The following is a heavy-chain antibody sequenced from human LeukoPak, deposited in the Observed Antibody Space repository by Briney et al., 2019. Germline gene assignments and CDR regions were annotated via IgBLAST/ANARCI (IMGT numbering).Heavy chain of an antibody. V-gene: IGHV1-8*01. J-gene: IGHJ5*02. CDR1: GYTFTSYD. CDR2: MNPNSGNT. CDR3: ARNRGAGTWFDP. Sequence: ASVKVSCKASGYTFTSYDINWVRQATGQGLEWMGWMNPNSGNTGYAQKFQGRVTMTRNTSISTAYMELSSLRSDDTAVYYCARNRGAGTWFDPWGQGTLVTVSS.